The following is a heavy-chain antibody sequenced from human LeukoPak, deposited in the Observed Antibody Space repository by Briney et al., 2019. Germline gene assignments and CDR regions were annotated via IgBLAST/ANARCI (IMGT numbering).Heavy chain of an antibody. Sequence: PGGSLRLSCAAAGFTFSSYAMHWVRQAPGKGLEWVAVISYDGSNKYYADSVKGRFTISRDNSKNTLYLQMNSLRAEDTAVYYCARGFGTAMVLNFDYWGQGTLVTLSS. CDR1: GFTFSSYA. J-gene: IGHJ4*02. CDR3: ARGFGTAMVLNFDY. V-gene: IGHV3-30-3*01. D-gene: IGHD5-18*01. CDR2: ISYDGSNK.